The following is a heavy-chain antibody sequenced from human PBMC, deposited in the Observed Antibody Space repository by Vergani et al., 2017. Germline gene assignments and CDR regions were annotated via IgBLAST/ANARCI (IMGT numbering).Heavy chain of an antibody. V-gene: IGHV4-31*03. J-gene: IGHJ5*02. CDR3: ARGDCGGDCYESWFDP. Sequence: QVQLQESGPGLVKPSQTLSLTCTVSGGSISSGGYYWSWIRQHPGKGLEWIGYIYYSGSTYYNPSLKSRVTISVDTSKNQFSLKLSSVTAADTAVYYCARGDCGGDCYESWFDPWGQGTLVTVSS. D-gene: IGHD2-21*02. CDR2: IYYSGST. CDR1: GGSISSGGYY.